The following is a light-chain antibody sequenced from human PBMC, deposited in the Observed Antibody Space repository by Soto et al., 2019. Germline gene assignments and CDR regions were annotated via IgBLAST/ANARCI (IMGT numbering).Light chain of an antibody. CDR1: QTVSRY. CDR3: QQSSTWPFLT. V-gene: IGKV3-11*01. CDR2: YAS. Sequence: VLTQSPATLSLSPGERATLSCRASQTVSRYLAWYQQKPGQAPRLLSYYASNRATGLPARFSGSGSGTDYNLFFSSLEPADLAVYYFQQSSTWPFLTFGGGTKVEV. J-gene: IGKJ4*01.